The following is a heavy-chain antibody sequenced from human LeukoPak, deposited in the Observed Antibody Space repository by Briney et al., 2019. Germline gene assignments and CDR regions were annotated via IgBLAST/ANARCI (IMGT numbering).Heavy chain of an antibody. CDR2: ISGSGGST. D-gene: IGHD5-12*01. CDR3: ARDLNPRRNRPVATIQRGVFDY. CDR1: GFTFSSYA. V-gene: IGHV3-23*01. Sequence: PGGSLRLSCAASGFTFSSYAMSWVRQAPGKGLEWVSAISGSGGSTYYADSVKGRFTISRDNSKNTLYLQMNSLRAEDTAVYYCARDLNPRRNRPVATIQRGVFDYWGQGTLVTVSS. J-gene: IGHJ4*02.